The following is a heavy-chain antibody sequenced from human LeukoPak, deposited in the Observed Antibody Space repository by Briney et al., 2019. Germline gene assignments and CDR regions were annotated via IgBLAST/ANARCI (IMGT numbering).Heavy chain of an antibody. J-gene: IGHJ5*02. Sequence: ASVKVSCKASGYTLTSYDINWVRHASGQGLEWMGWMDPNKGNTGYAQKFRGRVTMTRNSSINTAYLELSSLTSEDTAVYYCARGGSLTGYHGWFDPWGQGILVTVSS. CDR3: ARGGSLTGYHGWFDP. CDR1: GYTLTSYD. CDR2: MDPNKGNT. V-gene: IGHV1-8*01. D-gene: IGHD3-9*01.